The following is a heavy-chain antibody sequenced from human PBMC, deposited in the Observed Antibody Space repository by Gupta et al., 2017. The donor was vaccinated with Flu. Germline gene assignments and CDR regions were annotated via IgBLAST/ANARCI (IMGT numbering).Heavy chain of an antibody. Sequence: QVQLVQSGTEVKKPGASVKVSCKASGYTFTGYYMHWVRQAPGQGLEWMGWINPNSGGTNYAQKFQGWVTMTRDTAISTAYMELSRLRSDDTAVYYCARAVDTGYYGMDVWGQGTTVTVSS. CDR3: ARAVDTGYYGMDV. CDR1: GYTFTGYY. J-gene: IGHJ6*02. D-gene: IGHD5-18*01. V-gene: IGHV1-2*04. CDR2: INPNSGGT.